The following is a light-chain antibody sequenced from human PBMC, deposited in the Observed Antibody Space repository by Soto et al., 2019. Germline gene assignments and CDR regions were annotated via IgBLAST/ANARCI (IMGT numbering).Light chain of an antibody. J-gene: IGKJ2*01. CDR2: AAY. V-gene: IGKV3-15*01. CDR1: QSVSRN. Sequence: EIVMTQSPATLSVSPGERATLSCRASQSVSRNLAWYQQKPGQAPRLLISAAYSRAADVPARFSGSGSGTEFSLTISSLQSEDFAIYYCQQYNNWPYTFGHGTKLEIK. CDR3: QQYNNWPYT.